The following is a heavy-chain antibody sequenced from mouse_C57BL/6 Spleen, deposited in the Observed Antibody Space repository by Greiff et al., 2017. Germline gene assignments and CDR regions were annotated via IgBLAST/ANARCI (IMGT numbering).Heavy chain of an antibody. CDR2: IRNKANGYTT. D-gene: IGHD3-1*01. V-gene: IGHV7-3*01. Sequence: EVKLVESGGGLVQPGGSLSLSCAASGFTFTDYYMSWVRQPPGKALEWLGFIRNKANGYTTEYSASVKGRFTISRDNSQSILYLQMNALRAEDSATYYCARYIEGTGLDYWGQGTTFTVSS. CDR1: GFTFTDYY. J-gene: IGHJ2*01. CDR3: ARYIEGTGLDY.